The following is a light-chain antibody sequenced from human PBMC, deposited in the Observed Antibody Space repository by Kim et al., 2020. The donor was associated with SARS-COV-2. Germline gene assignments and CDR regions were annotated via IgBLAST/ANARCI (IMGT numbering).Light chain of an antibody. CDR1: SSNIGTNT. CDR2: GNN. V-gene: IGLV1-44*01. J-gene: IGLJ1*01. Sequence: QSVLTQPPSASGTPGQRVTISCSGSSSNIGTNTVNWYQQLPGTAPKLLIYGNNQRPSGVPDRFSGSKSGTSASLAISGLQSGDEADYYCAAWDDSLTGYVFGTGTKV. CDR3: AAWDDSLTGYV.